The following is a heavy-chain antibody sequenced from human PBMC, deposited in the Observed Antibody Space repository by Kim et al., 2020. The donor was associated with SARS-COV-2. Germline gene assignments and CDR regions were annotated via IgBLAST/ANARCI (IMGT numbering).Heavy chain of an antibody. V-gene: IGHV3-13*05. D-gene: IGHD2-2*01. CDR2: IGTAGDP. Sequence: GGSLRLSCAASGFTFSTYDMHWVRQATGKGLEWVSAIGTAGDPYYPGSVKGRFTISRENAKNSLYLQMNSLRAGDTAVYYCARGRYCSSTSCSKDAFDIWGQGTMVTVSS. J-gene: IGHJ3*02. CDR1: GFTFSTYD. CDR3: ARGRYCSSTSCSKDAFDI.